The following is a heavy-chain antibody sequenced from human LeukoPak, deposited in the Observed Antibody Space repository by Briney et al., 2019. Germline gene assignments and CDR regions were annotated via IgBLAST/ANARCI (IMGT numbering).Heavy chain of an antibody. D-gene: IGHD5-12*01. V-gene: IGHV4-34*01. CDR3: ARGLDIVAKLNWFDP. Sequence: SETLSLTCAVYGGSFSGYYWSWIRQPPGKGLEWIGEINHSGSTNYNPFLKSRVTISVDTSKNQFSLKLSSVTAADTAVYYCARGLDIVAKLNWFDPWGQGTLVTVSS. J-gene: IGHJ5*02. CDR2: INHSGST. CDR1: GGSFSGYY.